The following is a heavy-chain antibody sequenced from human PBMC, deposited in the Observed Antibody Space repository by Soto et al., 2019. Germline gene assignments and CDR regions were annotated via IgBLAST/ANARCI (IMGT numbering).Heavy chain of an antibody. CDR3: ARGPQDIVLMVYAIKPGFDP. CDR1: GYTFTSYY. Sequence: GASVRVSCKASGYTFTSYYMHWVRQAPGQGLEWMGIINPSGGSTSYAQKFQGRVTMTRDTSTSTVYMELSSLRSEDTAVYYCARGPQDIVLMVYAIKPGFDPWGQGTLVTVSS. CDR2: INPSGGST. J-gene: IGHJ5*02. V-gene: IGHV1-46*01. D-gene: IGHD2-8*01.